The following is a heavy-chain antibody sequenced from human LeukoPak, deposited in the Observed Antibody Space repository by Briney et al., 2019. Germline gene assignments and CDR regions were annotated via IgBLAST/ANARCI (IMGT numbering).Heavy chain of an antibody. J-gene: IGHJ5*02. V-gene: IGHV4-4*09. Sequence: SETLSLTCRVSGGSISSDYWSWVRQPPGKELEWIGYISTSGRSDHNPSLKSRVTLSVDSSKNQFSLRLISVTAADPGVYHCARLSSSLNNWFDPWGQGILVTVSS. CDR2: ISTSGRS. D-gene: IGHD6-13*01. CDR3: ARLSSSLNNWFDP. CDR1: GGSISSDY.